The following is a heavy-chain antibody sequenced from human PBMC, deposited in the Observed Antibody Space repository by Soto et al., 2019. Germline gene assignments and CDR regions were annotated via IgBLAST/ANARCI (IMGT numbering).Heavy chain of an antibody. CDR1: GFTFSSYA. V-gene: IGHV3-23*01. Sequence: EVQLLESGGGLVQPGGSLRLSCAASGFTFSSYAMGWVRQAPGKGLEWVSAVSAGGTSAYYAASVEGRFTIARDNSKNTLYLQMNSLRVEDTARYYCADRCSGGRCSPFDNWCQGALVTVAS. D-gene: IGHD2-15*01. J-gene: IGHJ4*02. CDR2: VSAGGTSA. CDR3: ADRCSGGRCSPFDN.